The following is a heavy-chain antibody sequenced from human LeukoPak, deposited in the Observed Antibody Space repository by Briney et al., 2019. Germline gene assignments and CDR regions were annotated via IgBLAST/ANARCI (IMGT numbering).Heavy chain of an antibody. CDR1: GLTFSSYA. J-gene: IGHJ4*02. V-gene: IGHV3-23*01. CDR3: ARDKAGVLLWFGELSDY. D-gene: IGHD3-10*01. Sequence: GGSLRLSCAASGLTFSSYAMSWVRQAPGKGLEWVSAISGSGGSTYYADSVKGRFTISRDNAKNSLYLQMNSLRAEDTAVYYCARDKAGVLLWFGELSDYWGQGTLVTVSS. CDR2: ISGSGGST.